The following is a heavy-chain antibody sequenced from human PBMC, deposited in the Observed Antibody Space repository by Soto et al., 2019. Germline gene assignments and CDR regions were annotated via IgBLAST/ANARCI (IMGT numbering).Heavy chain of an antibody. V-gene: IGHV3-48*02. D-gene: IGHD3-9*01. CDR1: GFTFSSYS. Sequence: GGSLRLSCAASGFTFSSYSMNWVRQAPGKGLEWVSYISSSSSTIYYADSVKGRFTISRDNAKNSLYLQMNSLGDEDTAVYYCARDRPPVLRYFDWPPGGSKDAFDIWGQGTMVTVSS. CDR3: ARDRPPVLRYFDWPPGGSKDAFDI. J-gene: IGHJ3*02. CDR2: ISSSSSTI.